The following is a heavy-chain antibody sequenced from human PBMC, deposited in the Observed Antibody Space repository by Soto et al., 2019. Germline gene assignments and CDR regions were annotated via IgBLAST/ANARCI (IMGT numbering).Heavy chain of an antibody. CDR3: AREISYYDSSGYYYVYFDY. V-gene: IGHV4-31*03. D-gene: IGHD3-22*01. CDR2: IYYSGST. CDR1: GGSISSGGYY. J-gene: IGHJ4*02. Sequence: QVQLQESGPGLVKPSQTLSLTCTVSGGSISSGGYYWSWIRQHPGKGLEWIGYIYYSGSTYYNPSLKSRVTLSVDTSKNQFSLKLSSVTAADTAVYYCAREISYYDSSGYYYVYFDYWGQGTLVTASS.